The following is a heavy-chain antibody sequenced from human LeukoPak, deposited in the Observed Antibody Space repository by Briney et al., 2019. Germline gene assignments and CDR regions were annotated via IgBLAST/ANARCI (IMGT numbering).Heavy chain of an antibody. CDR3: AISSITIFGVVTEPEYYYYYYYMDV. CDR2: IIPIFGTA. CDR1: GYTFTSYD. V-gene: IGHV1-69*05. J-gene: IGHJ6*03. D-gene: IGHD3-3*01. Sequence: SVKVSCKASGYTFTSYDINWVRQAPGQGLEWMGRIIPIFGTANYAQKFQGRVTITTDESTSTAYMELSSLRSEDTAVYYCAISSITIFGVVTEPEYYYYYYYMDVWGKGTTVTVSS.